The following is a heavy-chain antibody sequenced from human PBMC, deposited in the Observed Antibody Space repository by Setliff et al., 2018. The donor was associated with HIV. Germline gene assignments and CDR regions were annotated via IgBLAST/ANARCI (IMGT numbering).Heavy chain of an antibody. CDR1: GESFSGFY. V-gene: IGHV4-34*01. J-gene: IGHJ4*02. CDR2: INHSGRT. D-gene: IGHD6-13*01. Sequence: SETLSLTCAVYGESFSGFYWTWIRQPPGKGLEWIGDINHSGRTNYNPSLKSRVTISVDTSKNQFSLKLRSVTAADTAVYYCASELQGHSSSWPNYWGQGTLVTVSS. CDR3: ASELQGHSSSWPNY.